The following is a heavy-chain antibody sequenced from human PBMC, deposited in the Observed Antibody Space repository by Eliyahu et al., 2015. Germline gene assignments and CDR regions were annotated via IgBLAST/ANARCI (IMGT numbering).Heavy chain of an antibody. Sequence: EVQLLESGGGLVQPGGSLRLSCAXXGFTFSSXAXXWVRQAPGKGLEXVSAISGSGGSTYYADSVKGRFTISRDNSKNTLYLQMNSLRAEDTAVYYCAKGDEYCSGGSCFGDWGQGTLVTVSS. J-gene: IGHJ4*02. CDR3: AKGDEYCSGGSCFGD. D-gene: IGHD2-15*01. CDR1: GFTFSSXA. CDR2: ISGSGGST. V-gene: IGHV3-23*01.